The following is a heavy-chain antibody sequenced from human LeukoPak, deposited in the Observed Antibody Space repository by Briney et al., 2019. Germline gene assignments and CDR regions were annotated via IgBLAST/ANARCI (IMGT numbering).Heavy chain of an antibody. J-gene: IGHJ6*02. CDR2: ISGSGGST. V-gene: IGHV3-23*01. CDR3: AKSRGRYFDWPNYGMDV. CDR1: GFTFSSYG. D-gene: IGHD3-9*01. Sequence: PGRSLRLSCAASGFTFSSYGMHWVRQAPGKGLEWVSAISGSGGSTYYADSVKGRFTISRDNSKNTLYLQMNSLRAEDTAVYYCAKSRGRYFDWPNYGMDVWGQGTTVTVSS.